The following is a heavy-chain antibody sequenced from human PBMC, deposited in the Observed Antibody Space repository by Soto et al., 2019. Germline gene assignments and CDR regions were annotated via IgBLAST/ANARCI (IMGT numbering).Heavy chain of an antibody. CDR2: ISSNGGST. V-gene: IGHV3-64D*08. Sequence: GGSLRLSCSASGFTFSSYAMHWVRQAPGKGLEYVSAISSNGGSTYYADSVKGRFTISRDNSKNTLYLQMSSLRAEDTAVYYCVKDHHSPGFGVVIMGFSDFDYWGQGTLVTVSS. D-gene: IGHD3-3*01. CDR1: GFTFSSYA. J-gene: IGHJ4*02. CDR3: VKDHHSPGFGVVIMGFSDFDY.